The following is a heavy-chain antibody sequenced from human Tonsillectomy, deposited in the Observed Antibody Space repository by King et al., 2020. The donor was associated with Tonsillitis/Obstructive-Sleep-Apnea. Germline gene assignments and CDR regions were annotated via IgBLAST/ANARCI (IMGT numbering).Heavy chain of an antibody. V-gene: IGHV3-74*01. CDR3: AGVVVAATLDY. CDR1: GFTFSSYW. J-gene: IGHJ4*02. Sequence: VQLVESGGGLVQPGGSLRLSCAASGFTFSSYWMHWVRQAPGKGLVWVSRINSDGSSTSYADSVKGRFTSSRDNAKNTLYLQMNSLRAEDTAVYYCAGVVVAATLDYWGQGTLVTVSS. D-gene: IGHD2-15*01. CDR2: INSDGSST.